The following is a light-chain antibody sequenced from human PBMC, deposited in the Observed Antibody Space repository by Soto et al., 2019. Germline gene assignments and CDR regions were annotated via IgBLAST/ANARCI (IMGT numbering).Light chain of an antibody. CDR3: QQYNSYWT. V-gene: IGKV1-5*03. Sequence: DIQLTQSPSTLSASVEDKVTITSRAVQIIGTWLASYQQKQGKALSPLIYKASSLKIGVPSRFSGSGSGTEFTLTISSLQPDDFATYYCQQYNSYWTFGQGTKVEIK. J-gene: IGKJ1*01. CDR1: QIIGTW. CDR2: KAS.